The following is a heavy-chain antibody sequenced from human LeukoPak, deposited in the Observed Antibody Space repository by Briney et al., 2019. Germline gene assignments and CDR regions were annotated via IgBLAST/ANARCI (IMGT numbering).Heavy chain of an antibody. V-gene: IGHV1-18*01. Sequence: GASAKVSCKASGYTFTSYGISWVRQAPGQGLEWMGWISAYNGNTNYAQKLQGRVTMTTDTSTSTAYMELRSLRSDDTAVYYCARSGQQKSYYDFWSGADYWGQGTLVTVSS. CDR2: ISAYNGNT. CDR3: ARSGQQKSYYDFWSGADY. D-gene: IGHD3-3*01. CDR1: GYTFTSYG. J-gene: IGHJ4*02.